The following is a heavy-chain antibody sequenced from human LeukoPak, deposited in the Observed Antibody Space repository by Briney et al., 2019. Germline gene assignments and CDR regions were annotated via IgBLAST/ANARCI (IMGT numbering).Heavy chain of an antibody. J-gene: IGHJ4*02. V-gene: IGHV4-59*08. CDR3: ARHVWLQPFDY. D-gene: IGHD3-9*01. CDR1: GVSLNSYY. CDR2: YYYSGST. Sequence: SETLSLTCSLSGVSLNSYYWSCIPESPEGGLKWIRYYYYSGSTNYNPSLKSRVTISVDTYKNQFSLKLGSVTAADTAVYYCARHVWLQPFDYWGQGTLVTVSS.